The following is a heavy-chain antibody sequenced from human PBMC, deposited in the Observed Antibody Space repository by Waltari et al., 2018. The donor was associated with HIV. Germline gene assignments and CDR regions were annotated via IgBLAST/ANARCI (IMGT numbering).Heavy chain of an antibody. D-gene: IGHD4-17*01. V-gene: IGHV2-5*02. CDR2: IYWDNNK. Sequence: QITLKESGPTLVKPTQTLTLTCSFSGFSLTTTGLGVGWIRQPPGKALDWLALIYWDNNKLYSPSLKSRLTITKDTSKNQVVLTMTNMDPVDTATYYCAHYRDYRTGRWYFDLWGQGTLVTVSS. J-gene: IGHJ4*02. CDR3: AHYRDYRTGRWYFDL. CDR1: GFSLTTTGLG.